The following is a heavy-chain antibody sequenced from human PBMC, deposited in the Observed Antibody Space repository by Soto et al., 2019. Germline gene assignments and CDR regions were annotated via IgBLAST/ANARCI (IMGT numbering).Heavy chain of an antibody. V-gene: IGHV1-69*12. CDR3: ARPLEGYYYYGMDV. Sequence: QVQLVQAGAEVKKPGSSVKVSCKASGGTFSSYAISWVRQAPGQGLEWMGGIIPIFGTANYAQKFQGRVTIAADESTGTACMELSSLRSEDTAVYCCARPLEGYYYYGMDVWGQGTTVTVSS. CDR1: GGTFSSYA. J-gene: IGHJ6*02. CDR2: IIPIFGTA.